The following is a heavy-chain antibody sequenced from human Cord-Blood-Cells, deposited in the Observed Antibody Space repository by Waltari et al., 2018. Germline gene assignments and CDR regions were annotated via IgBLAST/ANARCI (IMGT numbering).Heavy chain of an antibody. Sequence: EVQLVESGGGLVKPGGSLRLSCAASGFTFSSYSMNWVRQAPGKGLECVYSVSSSSSNIYDANSVKGRFTISSDNAKNSLDLKMNSLGAEDTAVYYCARVLDYDILTGYYFDYWGQGTLVTVSS. D-gene: IGHD3-9*01. CDR1: GFTFSSYS. V-gene: IGHV3-21*01. CDR2: VSSSSSNI. J-gene: IGHJ4*02. CDR3: ARVLDYDILTGYYFDY.